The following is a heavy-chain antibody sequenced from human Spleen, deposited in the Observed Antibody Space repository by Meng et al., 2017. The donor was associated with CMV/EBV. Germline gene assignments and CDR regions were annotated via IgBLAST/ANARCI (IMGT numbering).Heavy chain of an antibody. CDR2: INSDGSST. V-gene: IGHV3-74*01. D-gene: IGHD1-26*01. Sequence: ETLSLTCAASGFTFSSYWMHWVRQAPGKGLVWVSRINSDGSSTSYADSVKGRFTISRDNDKNTLYLQMNSLRAEDTAVYYCARDLIWGLSGSYPDISWFDPWGQGTLVTVSS. CDR1: GFTFSSYW. J-gene: IGHJ5*02. CDR3: ARDLIWGLSGSYPDISWFDP.